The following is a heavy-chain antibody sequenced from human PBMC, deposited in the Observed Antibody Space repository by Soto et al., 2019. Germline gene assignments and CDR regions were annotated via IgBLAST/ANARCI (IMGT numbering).Heavy chain of an antibody. J-gene: IGHJ4*02. D-gene: IGHD3-22*01. V-gene: IGHV3-30*18. CDR3: AKDLDSSGYYYLPDY. CDR2: ISYDGSNK. Sequence: VAVISYDGSNKYYADSVKGRFTISRDNSKNTLYLQMNSLRAEDTAVYYCAKDLDSSGYYYLPDYWGQGTLVTVSS.